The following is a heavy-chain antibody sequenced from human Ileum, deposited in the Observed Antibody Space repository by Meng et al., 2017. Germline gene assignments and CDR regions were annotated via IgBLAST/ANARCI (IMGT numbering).Heavy chain of an antibody. CDR2: VYYSGNT. Sequence: QRQLQESGPGLVKPSETLSLTCPVSGDSISSSSYYWGWIRQPPGKGLEWIGSVYYSGNTYYSPSLKSRLTISVDTSKNQFSLKLSSVTAADTAVYYCASGQTSFGAQDAFDIWGQGTMVTVSS. CDR1: GDSISSSSYY. CDR3: ASGQTSFGAQDAFDI. V-gene: IGHV4-39*07. D-gene: IGHD2/OR15-2a*01. J-gene: IGHJ3*02.